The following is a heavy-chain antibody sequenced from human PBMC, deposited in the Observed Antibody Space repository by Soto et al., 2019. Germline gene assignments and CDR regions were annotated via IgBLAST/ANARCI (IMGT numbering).Heavy chain of an antibody. Sequence: QVQVLESGGGVVRPGRSLRLSCAASGFNFNNYAMHWVRQAPGKGLEWVAVVSFDGTNTYYADSVKGRFTISRDSSNNTVSLQTNGLTSEDTAAYYCANAGWGGDYYYGLDVWGQGTPVTVSS. CDR2: VSFDGTNT. CDR3: ANAGWGGDYYYGLDV. V-gene: IGHV3-30*18. CDR1: GFNFNNYA. D-gene: IGHD2-21*01. J-gene: IGHJ6*02.